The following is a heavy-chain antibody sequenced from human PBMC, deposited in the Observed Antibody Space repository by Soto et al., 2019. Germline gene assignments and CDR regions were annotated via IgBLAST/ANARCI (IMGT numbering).Heavy chain of an antibody. V-gene: IGHV1-18*01. CDR1: GYTFINYA. Sequence: QVQLVQSGPEVKKPGASVKVSCKASGYTFINYAITWVRQAPGQGLEWMGWINTYNGNTNYAENLQGRATMTTDTSANTASMEVRSLRSDATAVYYCAKTPRGEMATAWGQGNLVTVSS. CDR2: INTYNGNT. CDR3: AKTPRGEMATA. D-gene: IGHD5-12*01. J-gene: IGHJ5*02.